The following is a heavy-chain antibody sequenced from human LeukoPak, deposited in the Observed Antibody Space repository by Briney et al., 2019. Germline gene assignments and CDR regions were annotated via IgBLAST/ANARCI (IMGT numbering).Heavy chain of an antibody. J-gene: IGHJ4*02. CDR1: VYSISSCYY. Sequence: SETLSLTCAVSVYSISSCYYCGWIRQPPGKGLEWIGRIYHSGSTYYNPSLKSRVTISVDTSKNQFSLKLSTVTAADTAVHYCARRLVGANVFDYWGQGTLVTVSS. CDR3: ARRLVGANVFDY. CDR2: IYHSGST. D-gene: IGHD1-26*01. V-gene: IGHV4-38-2*01.